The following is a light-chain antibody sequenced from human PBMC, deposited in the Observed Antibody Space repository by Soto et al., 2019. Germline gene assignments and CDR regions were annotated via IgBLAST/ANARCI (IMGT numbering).Light chain of an antibody. CDR1: SSDFGAYNL. J-gene: IGLJ1*01. CDR2: EVS. V-gene: IGLV2-14*01. Sequence: SVRTQPASWYWSPGQPITISCTGTSSDFGAYNLVSWYQHHPDKAPKLMISEVSNRPSGVSNRFSGSKSGNTASLTISGLQAEDEADYYCRSYTTSAPYVFGSGTKV. CDR3: RSYTTSAPYV.